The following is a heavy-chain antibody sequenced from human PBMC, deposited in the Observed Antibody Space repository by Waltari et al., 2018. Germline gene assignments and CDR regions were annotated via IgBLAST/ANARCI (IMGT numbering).Heavy chain of an antibody. CDR2: MNPNSGNP. J-gene: IGHJ3*02. CDR1: GYTFTSYD. CDR3: ARGGYGHDAFDI. V-gene: IGHV1-8*01. Sequence: QVQLVQSGAEVKKPGASVKVSCKASGYTFTSYDINWVRQATGKGLEWMGVMNPNSGNPGYAQKFQGRVTMARHTSISTAYMELSSLRSEDTAVYYCARGGYGHDAFDIWGQGTMVTVSS. D-gene: IGHD2-15*01.